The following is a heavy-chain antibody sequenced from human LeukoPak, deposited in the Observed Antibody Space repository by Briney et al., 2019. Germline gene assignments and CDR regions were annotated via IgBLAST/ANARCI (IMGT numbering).Heavy chain of an antibody. V-gene: IGHV3-74*01. CDR2: INSDGSST. J-gene: IGHJ6*04. CDR3: ARELPGSLWRYYYYGMDV. Sequence: PGGSLRLSCAASGFTFSSYWMHWVRQAPGKGLVWVSRINSDGSSTSYADSVKGRFTISRDNAKNTLYLQMNSLRAEDTAVYYCARELPGSLWRYYYYGMDVWGKGTTVTVSS. CDR1: GFTFSSYW.